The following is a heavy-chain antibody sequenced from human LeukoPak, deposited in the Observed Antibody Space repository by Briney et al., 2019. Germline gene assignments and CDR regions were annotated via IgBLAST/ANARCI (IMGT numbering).Heavy chain of an antibody. CDR2: IYHSGST. CDR3: AREQGYIAAGLGY. V-gene: IGHV4-4*02. CDR1: GVSISSSNW. D-gene: IGHD6-13*01. J-gene: IGHJ4*02. Sequence: SETLSLTCAVSGVSISSSNWWSWVRQPPGQGLGWIGEIYHSGSTNYNPSLKSRVTISVDKSKTQFSLKLSSVTAADTAVYYCAREQGYIAAGLGYWGQGTLVTVSS.